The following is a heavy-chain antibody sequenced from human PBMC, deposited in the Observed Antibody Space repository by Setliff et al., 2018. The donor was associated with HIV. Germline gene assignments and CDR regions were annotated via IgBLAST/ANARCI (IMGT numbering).Heavy chain of an antibody. CDR2: ISAYNGNT. CDR3: ARDWRSGDYAVSPLYYYYGMDV. J-gene: IGHJ6*02. D-gene: IGHD4-17*01. V-gene: IGHV1-18*01. Sequence: GASVKVSCKASGYTFTSYGISWVRQAPGQGLEWMGWISAYNGNTDYAQKLQGRVTVTTDTSTSTAYMELRSLRSDDTAVYYCARDWRSGDYAVSPLYYYYGMDVWGQGTTVTVSS. CDR1: GYTFTSYG.